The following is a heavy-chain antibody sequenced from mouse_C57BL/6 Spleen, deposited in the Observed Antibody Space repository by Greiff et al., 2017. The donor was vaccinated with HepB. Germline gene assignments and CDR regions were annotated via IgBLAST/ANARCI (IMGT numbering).Heavy chain of an antibody. D-gene: IGHD1-1*01. CDR1: GYTFTSYW. V-gene: IGHV1-59*01. CDR3: ARRGYYGSRNWYFDV. J-gene: IGHJ1*03. CDR2: IDPSDSYT. Sequence: QVQLQQPGAELVRPGTSVKLSCKASGYTFTSYWMHWVKQRPGQGLEWIGVIDPSDSYTNYNQKFKGKATLTVDTSSSTAYMQLSSLTSEDSAVYYFARRGYYGSRNWYFDVWGTGTTVTVSS.